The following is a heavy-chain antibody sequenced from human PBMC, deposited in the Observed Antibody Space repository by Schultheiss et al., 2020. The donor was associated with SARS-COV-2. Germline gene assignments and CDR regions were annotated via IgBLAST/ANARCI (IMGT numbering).Heavy chain of an antibody. CDR2: ISANGGST. CDR3: ARELSGGSCFDY. V-gene: IGHV3-74*01. Sequence: GGSLRLSCAASGFTFSSYDMHWVRQATGKGLEWVSAISANGGSTFYADSVKGRFTISRDNAKNTLYLQMNSLRAEDTAVYYCARELSGGSCFDYWGQGTLVTVSS. J-gene: IGHJ4*02. CDR1: GFTFSSYD. D-gene: IGHD2-15*01.